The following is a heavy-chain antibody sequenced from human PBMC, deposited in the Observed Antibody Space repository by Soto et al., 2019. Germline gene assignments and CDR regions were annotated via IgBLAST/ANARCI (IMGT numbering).Heavy chain of an antibody. CDR2: IKQDGSEK. V-gene: IGHV3-7*01. CDR3: ARDIRAMVRGVRGGDY. Sequence: GGSLRLSCAASGFTFSSYWMSWVRQAPGKGLEWVANIKQDGSEKYYVDSVKGRFTISRDNAKNSLNLQMNSLRAEDTALYYCARDIRAMVRGVRGGDYWGQGTLVTVSS. D-gene: IGHD3-10*01. CDR1: GFTFSSYW. J-gene: IGHJ4*02.